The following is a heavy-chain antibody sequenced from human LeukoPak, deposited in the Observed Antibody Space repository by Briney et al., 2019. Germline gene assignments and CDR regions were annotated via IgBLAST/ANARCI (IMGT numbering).Heavy chain of an antibody. J-gene: IGHJ4*02. D-gene: IGHD3-10*01. CDR1: GYTFTFYY. V-gene: IGHV1-2*02. CDR3: ARRWFGESAHFDY. CDR2: INPNSGGT. Sequence: ASVKVSCKASGYTFTFYYMRWVRQAPGQGLEWMGWINPNSGGTNYAQKFQGRVTMTRDTSISTAYMELSRLRSDDTAVYYCARRWFGESAHFDYWGQGTLVTVSS.